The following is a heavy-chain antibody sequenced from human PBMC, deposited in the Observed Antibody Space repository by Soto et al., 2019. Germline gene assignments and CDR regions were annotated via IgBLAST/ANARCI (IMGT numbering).Heavy chain of an antibody. CDR1: GGSISSGGYS. D-gene: IGHD6-19*01. Sequence: SETLSLTCAVSGGSISSGGYSWSWIRQPPGKGLEWIGYIYHSGSTYYNPSLKSRVTISVDRSKNQFSLKLSSVTAADTAVYYCAREGAGFDYWGQGTLVTISS. CDR2: IYHSGST. CDR3: AREGAGFDY. V-gene: IGHV4-30-2*01. J-gene: IGHJ4*02.